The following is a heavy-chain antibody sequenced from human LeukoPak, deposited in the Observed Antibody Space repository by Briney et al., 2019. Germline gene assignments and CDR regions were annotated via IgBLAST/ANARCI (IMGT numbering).Heavy chain of an antibody. CDR3: ASLLQRGYSGYDRNWFDP. D-gene: IGHD5-12*01. CDR1: GYTFTGYY. V-gene: IGHV1-2*02. CDR2: INPNSGGT. J-gene: IGHJ5*02. Sequence: ASVKVSCKASGYTFTGYYMHWVRQAPGQGLEWMGWINPNSGGTNYAQKFQGRVTMTRDTSISTAYMELSRLRPDDTAVYYCASLLQRGYSGYDRNWFDPWGQGTLVTVSS.